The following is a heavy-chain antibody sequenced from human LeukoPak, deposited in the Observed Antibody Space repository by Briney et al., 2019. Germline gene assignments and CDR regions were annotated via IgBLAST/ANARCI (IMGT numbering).Heavy chain of an antibody. CDR2: INWNGGST. V-gene: IGHV3-20*04. Sequence: RPGGSLRLSCVASGFTFTSSAMSWVRQAPGKGLEWVSGINWNGGSTGYADSVKGRFTTSRDNAKNSLYLQMNSLRAEDTALYYCARGLYCSGGSCYPWFDPWGQGTLVTVSS. D-gene: IGHD2-15*01. J-gene: IGHJ5*02. CDR1: GFTFTSSA. CDR3: ARGLYCSGGSCYPWFDP.